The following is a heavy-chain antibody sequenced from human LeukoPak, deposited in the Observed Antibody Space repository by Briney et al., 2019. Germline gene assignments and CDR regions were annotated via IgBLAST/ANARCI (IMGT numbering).Heavy chain of an antibody. V-gene: IGHV3-21*04. CDR2: TSSSSAYT. D-gene: IGHD1/OR15-1a*01. Sequence: GGSLRLSCEASGFTFSSFSTIWVRQAPGKGLEWVSSTSSSSAYTFYAESGKGRFTISRDNAKNSLFLQMNSLRAEDTAMYYCAKGTKPVMNIPDYWGQGILVTVSS. CDR3: AKGTKPVMNIPDY. J-gene: IGHJ4*02. CDR1: GFTFSSFS.